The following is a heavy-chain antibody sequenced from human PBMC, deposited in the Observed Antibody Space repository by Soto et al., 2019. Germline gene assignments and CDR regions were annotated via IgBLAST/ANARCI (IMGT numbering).Heavy chain of an antibody. CDR3: ATSGYHDKSGFDY. V-gene: IGHV3-30*03. Sequence: PGGSLRLSCVASGFTFSGYGMHWVRQAPGEGLQWAAFISYDGTNKFYEDAVKGRFTISRDNSKDTMYLQMNILRAEDTALYYCATSGYHDKSGFDYWGQGTLVTVSS. CDR2: ISYDGTNK. D-gene: IGHD3-22*01. J-gene: IGHJ4*02. CDR1: GFTFSGYG.